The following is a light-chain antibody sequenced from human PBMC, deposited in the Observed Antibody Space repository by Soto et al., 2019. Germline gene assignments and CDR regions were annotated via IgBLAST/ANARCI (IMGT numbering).Light chain of an antibody. CDR2: DAS. CDR3: QQYGA. CDR1: QSISSW. Sequence: DIQMTQSPSTLSASVEDRVTITCRASQSISSWLAWYQQKPGKAPKFLIYDASNLESGVPSRFSGGGSGTEFTLTISSLQPDDFATYYCQQYGAFGQGTKVDIK. V-gene: IGKV1-5*01. J-gene: IGKJ1*01.